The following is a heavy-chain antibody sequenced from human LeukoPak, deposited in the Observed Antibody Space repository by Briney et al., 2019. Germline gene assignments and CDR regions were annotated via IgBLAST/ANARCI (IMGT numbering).Heavy chain of an antibody. CDR1: GYTFTNYG. CDR3: ARATTMVRGVIITNWFDP. D-gene: IGHD3-10*01. V-gene: IGHV1-18*01. Sequence: ASVKVSCKASGYTFTNYGISWVRQAPGQGLEWMGWISAYNGNTNYAQKLQGRVTMTTDTSTSTAYMELRSLRSDDTAVYYCARATTMVRGVIITNWFDPWGQGTLVTVSS. J-gene: IGHJ5*02. CDR2: ISAYNGNT.